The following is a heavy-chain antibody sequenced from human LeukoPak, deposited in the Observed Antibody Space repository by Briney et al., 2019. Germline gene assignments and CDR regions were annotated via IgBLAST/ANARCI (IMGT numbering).Heavy chain of an antibody. CDR1: GYTFTSYG. D-gene: IGHD3-16*02. Sequence: GASVKVSCKASGYTFTSYGISWVRQAPGQGLEWMGWSSAYNGNTNYAQKLQGRVTMTTDTSTSTAYMELRSLRSDDTAVYYCARDTETYDYVWGSYRHFDYWGQGTLVTVSS. CDR3: ARDTETYDYVWGSYRHFDY. J-gene: IGHJ4*02. V-gene: IGHV1-18*01. CDR2: SSAYNGNT.